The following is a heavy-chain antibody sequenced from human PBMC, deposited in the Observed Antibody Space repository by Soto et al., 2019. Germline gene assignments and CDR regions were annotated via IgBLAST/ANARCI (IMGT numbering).Heavy chain of an antibody. V-gene: IGHV4-4*01. D-gene: IGHD3-10*02. J-gene: IGHJ4*02. CDR2: IYHSGSA. CDR1: GGSSKTEQW. Sequence: PXEALSVPFADSGGSSKTEQWWTWVRQSPVKGLEWIVEIYHSGSAFYNPYLNNRLTISIDKSNNQFSLTLTSVTVADTALYFCARADYVLLAKGFELWGQGIQVT. CDR3: ARADYVLLAKGFEL.